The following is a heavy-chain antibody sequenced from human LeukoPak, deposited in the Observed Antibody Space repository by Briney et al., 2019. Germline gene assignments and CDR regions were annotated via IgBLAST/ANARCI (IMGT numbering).Heavy chain of an antibody. CDR3: AKELSREDPWSGYYSDAFDI. V-gene: IGHV3-23*01. J-gene: IGHJ3*02. Sequence: PGGSLRLSCAASGFTFSTFAMIWVRQAPGKGLEWVSAISGSGGSTYYADSVKGRFTISRDNSKNTLYLQMNSLRAEDTAVYYCAKELSREDPWSGYYSDAFDIWGQGTMVTVSS. CDR2: ISGSGGST. CDR1: GFTFSTFA. D-gene: IGHD3-3*01.